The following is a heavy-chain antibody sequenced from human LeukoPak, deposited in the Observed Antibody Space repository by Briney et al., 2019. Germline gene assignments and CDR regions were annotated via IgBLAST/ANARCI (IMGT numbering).Heavy chain of an antibody. Sequence: GGSLRLSCAASGFTFSSYSMNWVRQAPGKGLEWVSSISSSSSYIYYADSVKGRFTISRDNAKNSLYLQMNSLRAEDTAVYYCAREGDSSGYYGDYWGQGTLVTVSS. CDR1: GFTFSSYS. D-gene: IGHD3-22*01. V-gene: IGHV3-21*01. J-gene: IGHJ4*02. CDR2: ISSSSSYI. CDR3: AREGDSSGYYGDY.